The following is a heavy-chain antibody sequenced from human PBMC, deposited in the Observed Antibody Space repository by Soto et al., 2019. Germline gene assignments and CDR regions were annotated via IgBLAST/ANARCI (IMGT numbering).Heavy chain of an antibody. V-gene: IGHV1-8*01. J-gene: IGHJ6*02. Sequence: QVQLVQSGAEVKKPGASVKVSCKASGYTFTSYDINWVRQATGQGLEWMGWMNPNSGNTGYAQKFQGRVTMTRNSYISTAYMELSSLRSEDTAVYYCARAREYYYGMDVWGQGTTVTVSS. CDR3: ARAREYYYGMDV. CDR1: GYTFTSYD. CDR2: MNPNSGNT.